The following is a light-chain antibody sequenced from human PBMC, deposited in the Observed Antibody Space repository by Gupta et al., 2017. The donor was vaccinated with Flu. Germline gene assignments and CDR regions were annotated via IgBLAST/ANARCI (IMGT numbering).Light chain of an antibody. J-gene: IGLJ2*01. V-gene: IGLV8-61*01. Sequence: QTAVTQEPSFSVSPGGTVTLTCRLSSGSVSTNYYPSCYQQTPGQAPRTLIYNTNTRSSGVPDRFSGSILGNKAALTITGAQADDESDYYCVLYTGNGVWIFGGGTKLTVL. CDR1: SGSVSTNYY. CDR2: NTN. CDR3: VLYTGNGVWI.